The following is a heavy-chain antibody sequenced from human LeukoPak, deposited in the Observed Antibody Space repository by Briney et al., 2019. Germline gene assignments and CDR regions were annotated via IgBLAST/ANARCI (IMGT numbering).Heavy chain of an antibody. CDR2: INHSGST. Sequence: SSDPLSLTCAVYGGSFSGYYWSWIPQPPGEGVVWIGDINHSGSTNHNPSLRSRVTISVDTSKNQYPLKLSSVTAADTAVYYGARYRVTFTMVRGVLYDAFDIWGQGTMVTVSS. D-gene: IGHD3-10*01. CDR3: ARYRVTFTMVRGVLYDAFDI. CDR1: GGSFSGYY. J-gene: IGHJ3*02. V-gene: IGHV4-34*01.